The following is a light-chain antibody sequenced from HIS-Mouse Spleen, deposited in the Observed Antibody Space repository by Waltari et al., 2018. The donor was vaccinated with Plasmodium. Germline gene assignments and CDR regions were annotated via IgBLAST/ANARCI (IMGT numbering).Light chain of an antibody. V-gene: IGLV3-27*01. CDR1: LLAKKY. CDR2: KDS. CDR3: YSAADNNLV. J-gene: IGLJ3*02. Sequence: SYDLTQPPSVSVSPGQPARTTCSRGLLAKKYARWFQQKPGQAPVLVISKDSARPLGIPGPFSGSSSGTTVTLTVSGAQVEDEADYYCYSAADNNLVFGGGTKLTVL.